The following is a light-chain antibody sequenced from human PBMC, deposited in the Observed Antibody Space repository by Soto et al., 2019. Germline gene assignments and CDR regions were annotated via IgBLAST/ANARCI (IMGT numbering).Light chain of an antibody. J-gene: IGLJ1*01. Sequence: QSALTQPRSVSGSPGQSVTLSCTGTSSDVGGYNYVTWYQQYPGKAPKVMIYDVKTRPSGVPDRFSGSKSGNTASLTISGLQAEDEADYYCCSYAGDYTFVFGTGTKVPS. V-gene: IGLV2-11*01. CDR1: SSDVGGYNY. CDR3: CSYAGDYTFV. CDR2: DVK.